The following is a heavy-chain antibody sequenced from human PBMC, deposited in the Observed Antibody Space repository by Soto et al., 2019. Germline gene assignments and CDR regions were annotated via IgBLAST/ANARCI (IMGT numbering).Heavy chain of an antibody. Sequence: PGESLKISCKGSGYSLTSYWISWVRQMPGKGLEWMGRIDPSDSYTNYSPSFQGHVTISADKSISTAYLQWSSLKASDTAMYYCARVSSSEPYYYYYGMDVWGQGTTVTVSS. CDR2: IDPSDSYT. V-gene: IGHV5-10-1*01. D-gene: IGHD6-6*01. CDR3: ARVSSSEPYYYYYGMDV. CDR1: GYSLTSYW. J-gene: IGHJ6*02.